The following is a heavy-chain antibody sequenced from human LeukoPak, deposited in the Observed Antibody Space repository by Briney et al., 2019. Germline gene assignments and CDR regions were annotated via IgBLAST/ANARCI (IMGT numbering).Heavy chain of an antibody. J-gene: IGHJ4*02. CDR1: GYTFTTYG. CDR3: ARGQPTVVTLDY. D-gene: IGHD4-23*01. CDR2: ISIYNGNT. V-gene: IGHV1-18*01. Sequence: ASVKVSCKASGYTFTTYGITWVRQAPGQGLEWMGWISIYNGNTYYAQKVQGRVTMTADKSTNTAYMELRSLRSDDTAVYYCARGQPTVVTLDYWGQGTLVTVSS.